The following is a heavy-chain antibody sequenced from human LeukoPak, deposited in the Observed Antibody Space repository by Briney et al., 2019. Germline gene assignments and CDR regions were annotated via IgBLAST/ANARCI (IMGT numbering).Heavy chain of an antibody. CDR1: GYTLTELS. V-gene: IGHV1-24*01. CDR3: ATALSVYGYGSFFDY. CDR2: FDPEDGET. Sequence: ASVKVSCKVSGYTLTELSMHWVRQAPGKGLEWMGGFDPEDGETIYAQKFQGRVTMTEDTSTDTAYMELSSLRSEDTAVYYCATALSVYGYGSFFDYWGQGTLVTVSS. D-gene: IGHD5-18*01. J-gene: IGHJ4*02.